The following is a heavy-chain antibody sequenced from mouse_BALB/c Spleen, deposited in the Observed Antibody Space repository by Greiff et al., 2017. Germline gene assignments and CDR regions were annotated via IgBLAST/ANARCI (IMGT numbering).Heavy chain of an antibody. CDR1: GYSITSGYY. Sequence: EVQLQESGPGLVKPSQSLSLTCSVTGYSITSGYYWNWLRQFPGNKLEWMGYISYDGSNNYNPSLKNRISITRDTSKNQFFLKLNSVTTEDTATYYCAGGAWFAYWGQGTLVTVSA. J-gene: IGHJ3*01. CDR3: AGGAWFAY. CDR2: ISYDGSN. V-gene: IGHV3-6*02.